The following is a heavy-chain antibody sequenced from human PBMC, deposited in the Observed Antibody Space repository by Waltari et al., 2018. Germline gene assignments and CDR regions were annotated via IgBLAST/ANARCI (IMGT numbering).Heavy chain of an antibody. Sequence: QVQLQESGPGLVKPSQTLSLTCTVSGGSISSGGYYWSWIRQHPGKGLEWIVYIYYSGSTYYNPSHKSRVTISVDTSKNQFSLKLSSVTAADTAVYYCARIAVAGTGAFDIWGQGTMVTVSS. CDR3: ARIAVAGTGAFDI. J-gene: IGHJ3*02. V-gene: IGHV4-31*03. CDR2: IYYSGST. CDR1: GGSISSGGYY. D-gene: IGHD6-19*01.